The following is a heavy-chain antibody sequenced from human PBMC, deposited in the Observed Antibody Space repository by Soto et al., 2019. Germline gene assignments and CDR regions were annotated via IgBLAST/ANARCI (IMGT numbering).Heavy chain of an antibody. J-gene: IGHJ6*02. D-gene: IGHD6-13*01. V-gene: IGHV4-4*02. CDR2: IYHSGST. CDR3: ARIMLAAAGYYYYGMDV. CDR1: GGSISSSNW. Sequence: SETLSLTCAVSGGSISSSNWWSWVRQPPGKGLEWIGEIYHSGSTNYNPSLKSRVTISVDKSKNQFSLKLSSVTAADTAVYYCARIMLAAAGYYYYGMDVWGQGTTGTVS.